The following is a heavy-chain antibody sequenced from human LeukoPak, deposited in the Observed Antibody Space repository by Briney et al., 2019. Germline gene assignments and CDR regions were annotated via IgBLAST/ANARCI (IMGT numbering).Heavy chain of an antibody. CDR2: INGDGSST. J-gene: IGHJ4*02. CDR1: GFTFSSYW. Sequence: GGSLRLSCAASGFTFSSYWMHWVRQTPGKGLVWVSRINGDGSSTSYADSVKGRFTISRDNAKNTLYLQMNSLRAEDTAVYYCARDLTVGLRGSFDYWGQGTLVTVSS. D-gene: IGHD7-27*01. V-gene: IGHV3-74*01. CDR3: ARDLTVGLRGSFDY.